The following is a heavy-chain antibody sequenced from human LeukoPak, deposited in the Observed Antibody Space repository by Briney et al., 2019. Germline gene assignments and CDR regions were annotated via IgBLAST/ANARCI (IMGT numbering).Heavy chain of an antibody. CDR1: GDSISSFPYY. Sequence: NASETLSLTCTVSGDSISSFPYYGVWIRQPPGRGLEWIGSIYYTGSIYYSPSLRSRVAISVDTSKNQFSLKLSSMTAADTAVYYCARWPGLKRFDYWGQGTLVTVSS. CDR3: ARWPGLKRFDY. D-gene: IGHD5/OR15-5a*01. J-gene: IGHJ4*02. CDR2: IYYTGSI. V-gene: IGHV4-39*07.